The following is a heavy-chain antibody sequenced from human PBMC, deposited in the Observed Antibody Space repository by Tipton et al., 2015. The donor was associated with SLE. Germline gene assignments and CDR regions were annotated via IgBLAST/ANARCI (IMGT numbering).Heavy chain of an antibody. CDR1: GGSISSSSYY. D-gene: IGHD3-10*01. CDR3: ARDWRGYYGSQAYYYYGMDV. Sequence: TPSLTCTVSGGSISSSSYYWGWIRQPPGKGLEWIGSVYYSGSTYYNPSLKSRVTISVDTSKNQFSLRVNSVTSADTAVYYCARDWRGYYGSQAYYYYGMDVWGQGTTVIVSS. CDR2: VYYSGST. J-gene: IGHJ6*02. V-gene: IGHV4-39*07.